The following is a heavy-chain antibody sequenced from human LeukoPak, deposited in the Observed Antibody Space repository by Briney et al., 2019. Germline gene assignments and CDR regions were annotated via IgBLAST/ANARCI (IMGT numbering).Heavy chain of an antibody. Sequence: PGGSLRLSCAASGFTFSSFAIHWVRQAPGKGLEWVAVISYDGSKKLYTDSVTGRFTISRDNSKNTLYLQMDSLRAEDTAVYYCASQSGGSLDPHFDYWGHGTLVTVSS. V-gene: IGHV3-30-3*01. CDR3: ASQSGGSLDPHFDY. J-gene: IGHJ4*03. CDR1: GFTFSSFA. CDR2: ISYDGSKK. D-gene: IGHD1-26*01.